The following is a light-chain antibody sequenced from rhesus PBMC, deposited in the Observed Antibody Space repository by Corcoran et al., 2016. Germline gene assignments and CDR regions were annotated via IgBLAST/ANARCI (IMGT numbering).Light chain of an antibody. CDR1: QGISNN. V-gene: IGKV1-33*01. Sequence: DIQMTQSPSSLSASVGYRVTITCQASQGISNNLAWYQQKPGKVPKLLIYAASTLQSGVPSRFSGSGSGKEFTLNISSLGPEGVGVYYCQQSSNFWTFAQGTKVEIK. CDR2: AAS. J-gene: IGKJ1*01. CDR3: QQSSNFWT.